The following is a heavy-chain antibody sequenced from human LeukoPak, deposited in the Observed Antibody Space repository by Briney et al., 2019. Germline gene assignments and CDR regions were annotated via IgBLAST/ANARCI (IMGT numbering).Heavy chain of an antibody. CDR2: MNPNSGNT. D-gene: IGHD1-7*01. V-gene: IGHV1-8*01. CDR1: GYTFTSYD. CDR3: AGATLELGEYYYYMDV. Sequence: ASVKVSCKASGYTFTSYDINWVRQATGQGLEWMGWMNPNSGNTGYAQKFQGRVTMTRNTSISTAYMELSSLRSEDTAVYYCAGATLELGEYYYYMDVWGKGTTVTVSS. J-gene: IGHJ6*03.